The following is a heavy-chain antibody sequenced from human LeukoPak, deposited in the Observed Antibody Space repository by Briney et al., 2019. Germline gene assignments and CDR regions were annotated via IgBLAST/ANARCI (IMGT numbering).Heavy chain of an antibody. CDR2: INTVASYI. CDR1: GLTFSSFS. D-gene: IGHD3-22*01. J-gene: IGHJ4*02. Sequence: PGGSLRLSCAASGLTFSSFSFNWXRQGPGKXLEWVSSINTVASYIYYADSVKGRFTISRDNAKNSLYLQMNSLRAEDTGVYYCARLRRNSDKSGFYYYYDYWGQGTLVTVSS. CDR3: ARLRRNSDKSGFYYYYDY. V-gene: IGHV3-21*06.